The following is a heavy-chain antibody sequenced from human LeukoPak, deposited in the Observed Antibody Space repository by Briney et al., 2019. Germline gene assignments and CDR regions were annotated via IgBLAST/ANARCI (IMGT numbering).Heavy chain of an antibody. Sequence: GGSLRLSCAASGFTFTSYGMHWVRQAPGKGLEWVAFIRYDGSNTYYADSVKGRFTISRDNSKNTLYLQMNSLRAEDTAVYYCAKKMVRGVINAFDYWGQGTLVTVSS. CDR2: IRYDGSNT. CDR1: GFTFTSYG. D-gene: IGHD3-10*01. J-gene: IGHJ4*02. CDR3: AKKMVRGVINAFDY. V-gene: IGHV3-30*02.